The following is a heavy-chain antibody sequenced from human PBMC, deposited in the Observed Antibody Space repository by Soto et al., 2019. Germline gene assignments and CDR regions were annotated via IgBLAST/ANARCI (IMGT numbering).Heavy chain of an antibody. D-gene: IGHD2-2*01. J-gene: IGHJ4*02. V-gene: IGHV3-11*01. Sequence: GGSLRLSCAASGFTFSDYYMSWIRQAPGKGLEWVSYISSSGSTIYYADSVKGRFTISRDNAKNSLYLQMNSLRAEDTAVYYCARDLQDIVVVPAARIWGGDGWGQGTLVTVSS. CDR2: ISSSGSTI. CDR3: ARDLQDIVVVPAARIWGGDG. CDR1: GFTFSDYY.